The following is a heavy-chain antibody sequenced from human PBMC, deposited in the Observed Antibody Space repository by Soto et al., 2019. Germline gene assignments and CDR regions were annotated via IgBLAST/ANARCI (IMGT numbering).Heavy chain of an antibody. CDR1: GGSFSGYY. CDR3: ARQGYYVGAATWFDP. V-gene: IGHV4-34*01. D-gene: IGHD1-26*01. Sequence: SETLSLTCAVYGGSFSGYYWSWIRQPPGKGLEWIGEINHSGSTNYNPSLKSRVTISVDTSKNQFSLKLSSVTAADTAVYYCARQGYYVGAATWFDPWGQGTLVTVSS. CDR2: INHSGST. J-gene: IGHJ5*02.